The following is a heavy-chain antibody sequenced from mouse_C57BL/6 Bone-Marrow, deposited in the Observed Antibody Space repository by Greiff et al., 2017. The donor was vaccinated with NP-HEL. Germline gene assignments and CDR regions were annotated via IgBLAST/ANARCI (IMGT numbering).Heavy chain of an antibody. CDR2: IWPGGGT. CDR1: GFSLTSYA. Sequence: QVQLKESGPGLVAPSQSLSITCTVSGFSLTSYAISWVRQPPGKGLEWLGVIWPGGGTNYNSALKSRLSISKDNSKSQVFLKMNSLQTDDTARYYCARIYYYGSSYVYWYFDVWGTGTTVTVSS. V-gene: IGHV2-9-1*01. CDR3: ARIYYYGSSYVYWYFDV. D-gene: IGHD1-1*01. J-gene: IGHJ1*03.